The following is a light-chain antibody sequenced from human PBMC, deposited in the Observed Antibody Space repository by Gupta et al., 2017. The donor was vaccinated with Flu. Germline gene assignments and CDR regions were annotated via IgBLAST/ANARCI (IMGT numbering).Light chain of an antibody. J-gene: IGLJ3*02. CDR3: QSWESSMSGWV. CDR2: DNN. Sequence: QSVLTKPPSVSAAPGQKVTISCSGSSANIGNNDVSWYQQLPGTAPKLLIYDNNKRPSGIPDRFSGSRSDTSATLGITGLQAGEEADYYCQSWESSMSGWVFGGGTRLTVL. CDR1: SANIGNND. V-gene: IGLV1-51*02.